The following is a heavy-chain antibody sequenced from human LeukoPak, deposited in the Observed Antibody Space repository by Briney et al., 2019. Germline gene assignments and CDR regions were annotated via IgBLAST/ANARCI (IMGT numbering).Heavy chain of an antibody. CDR1: GFTFSSYA. CDR2: ISGSAGST. CDR3: AKGGYCSSSSCHGNFDS. V-gene: IGHV3-23*01. Sequence: GGSLRLSCAASGFTFSSYAMGWVRQAPGKGLEWVSSISGSAGSTYHADSVKGRFTISRDNSKNTLYLQMNSLRTEDTAVYYCAKGGYCSSSSCHGNFDSWGQGALVTVSS. D-gene: IGHD2-2*03. J-gene: IGHJ4*02.